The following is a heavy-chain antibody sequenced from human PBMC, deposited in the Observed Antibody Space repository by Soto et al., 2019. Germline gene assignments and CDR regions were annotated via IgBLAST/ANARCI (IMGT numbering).Heavy chain of an antibody. CDR1: GGSISSSY. Sequence: SETLSLTCTVSGGSISSSYCSWIRQPPGKGLEWIGYISYSGSTNYNPSLKSRVTISVDTSKNQFSLKLNSVTAADTAMYYCASVRSGYSSLDYWGQGTLVTVSS. CDR2: ISYSGST. CDR3: ASVRSGYSSLDY. J-gene: IGHJ4*02. D-gene: IGHD3-22*01. V-gene: IGHV4-59*01.